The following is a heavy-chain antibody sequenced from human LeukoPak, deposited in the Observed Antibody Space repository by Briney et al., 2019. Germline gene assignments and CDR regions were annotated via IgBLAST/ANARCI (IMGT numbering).Heavy chain of an antibody. CDR2: MFYSGNT. CDR1: GGSISSSSYY. Sequence: SETLSLTCTVSGGSISSSSYYWGWIRQPPGKGLEWIGSMFYSGNTYYNPSLKSRVTISVDTSKNQFSLKLNSVTAADTAVYYCASLLHYSGWFDPWGQGTLVTVSS. J-gene: IGHJ5*02. D-gene: IGHD2-15*01. CDR3: ASLLHYSGWFDP. V-gene: IGHV4-39*07.